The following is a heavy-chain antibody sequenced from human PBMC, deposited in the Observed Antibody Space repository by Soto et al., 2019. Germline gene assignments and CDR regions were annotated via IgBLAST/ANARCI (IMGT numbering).Heavy chain of an antibody. D-gene: IGHD3-22*01. CDR1: GFTFSTYA. J-gene: IGHJ4*02. CDR2: ISGSGAGA. CDR3: AKAFDASGYYYERAFDY. V-gene: IGHV3-23*01. Sequence: GGSLRLSCAASGFTFSTYAMAWVRQAPGKGLEWVSAISGSGAGAYLADSVRGRFTISRDNSKNTLDLQMSGLRAEDTALYYCAKAFDASGYYYERAFDYWGQGTLLTVSS.